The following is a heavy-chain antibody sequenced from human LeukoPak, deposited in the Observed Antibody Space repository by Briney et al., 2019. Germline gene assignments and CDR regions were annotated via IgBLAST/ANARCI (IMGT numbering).Heavy chain of an antibody. Sequence: GGSLRLSCAASGFTFSNYAMSWVRQAPGKGLEWVSVITGNGGRTYYADSVKGRFTISRDNSKNTLSLQMNSLRAEDTAVYYCAKDAVAPGSSGDYFDYWGQGTLVTVSS. CDR3: AKDAVAPGSSGDYFDY. CDR1: GFTFSNYA. CDR2: ITGNGGRT. D-gene: IGHD1-26*01. J-gene: IGHJ4*02. V-gene: IGHV3-23*01.